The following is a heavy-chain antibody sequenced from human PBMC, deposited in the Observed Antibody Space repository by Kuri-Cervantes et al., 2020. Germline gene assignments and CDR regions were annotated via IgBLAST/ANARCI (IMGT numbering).Heavy chain of an antibody. V-gene: IGHV3-21*04. J-gene: IGHJ4*02. D-gene: IGHD1-26*01. CDR1: GFTFSSYS. CDR2: ISSSSSYI. CDR3: AREEGGSHFRQFDY. Sequence: GESLKISCAASGFTFSSYSMNWVRQAPGKGLEWVSSISSSSSYIYYADSVKGRFTISRDNAKNSLYLQMNSLRVEDTALYYCAREEGGSHFRQFDYWGQGTLVTVSS.